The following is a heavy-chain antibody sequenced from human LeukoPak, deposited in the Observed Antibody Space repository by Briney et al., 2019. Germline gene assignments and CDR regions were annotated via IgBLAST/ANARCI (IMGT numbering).Heavy chain of an antibody. CDR2: IYSGGTT. CDR1: GFTVSSNY. J-gene: IGHJ4*02. Sequence: PGGSLRLSCAASGFTVSSNYMSWVRQAPGKGLEWVSIIYSGGTTYYADSVKGRFTISRDNSRNTLYLQMNSLRAEDTALYYCARGMGSAPFDYWGQGTLVTVSS. D-gene: IGHD6-19*01. V-gene: IGHV3-53*01. CDR3: ARGMGSAPFDY.